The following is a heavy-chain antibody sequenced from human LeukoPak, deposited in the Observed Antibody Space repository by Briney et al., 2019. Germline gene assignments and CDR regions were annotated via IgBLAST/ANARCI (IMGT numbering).Heavy chain of an antibody. CDR3: ARDSSGWSFDY. J-gene: IGHJ4*02. CDR1: GFTFSSYE. Sequence: GGSLRLSCAASGFTFSSYEMNWVRQAPGKGLEWVSYISSSGSPIYYADSVKGRFTISRDNAKNSLYLQMNSLRAEDTAVYYCARDSSGWSFDYWGQGTLVTVSS. V-gene: IGHV3-48*03. D-gene: IGHD6-19*01. CDR2: ISSSGSPI.